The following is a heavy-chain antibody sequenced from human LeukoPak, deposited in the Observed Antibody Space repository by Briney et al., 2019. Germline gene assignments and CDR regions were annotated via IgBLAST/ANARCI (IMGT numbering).Heavy chain of an antibody. Sequence: ASVKVSCKDSGYTFTAYYMHWVRQAPGQGLEWMGRINPNSGGTNYAQKFQGRVTITTDTSISTAYMELRSLRSDDTAVYYCARDQAGTTFDYWGQGTLVTVCS. V-gene: IGHV1-2*06. D-gene: IGHD1-1*01. CDR2: INPNSGGT. J-gene: IGHJ4*02. CDR1: GYTFTAYY. CDR3: ARDQAGTTFDY.